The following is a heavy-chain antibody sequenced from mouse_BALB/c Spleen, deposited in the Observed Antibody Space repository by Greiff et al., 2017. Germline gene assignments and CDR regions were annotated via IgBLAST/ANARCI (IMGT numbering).Heavy chain of an antibody. CDR2: IRNKANGYTT. Sequence: EVKLVESGGGLVQPGGSLRLSCATSGFTFTDYYMSWVRQPPGKALEWLGFIRNKANGYTTEYSASVKSRFTISRDNSQSILYLQMNTLRAEDSAAYYCARDINDGNADWYFDVWGAGTTVTVSS. CDR3: ARDINDGNADWYFDV. V-gene: IGHV7-3*02. D-gene: IGHD2-1*01. CDR1: GFTFTDYY. J-gene: IGHJ1*01.